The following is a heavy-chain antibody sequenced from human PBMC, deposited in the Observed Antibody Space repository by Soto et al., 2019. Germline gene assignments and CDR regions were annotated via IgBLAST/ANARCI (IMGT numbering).Heavy chain of an antibody. J-gene: IGHJ4*02. Sequence: QVQLVESGGGVVQPGRSLRLSCAASGFAFSTYGMHWVRQAPGKGVEWVAVTTSDGARINYADSVKGRFTISRDNSRTTLYLQMNSLRIDDTAVYYCARKNPGREWELPDYWGQGTLVTGSS. CDR2: TTSDGARI. CDR1: GFAFSTYG. D-gene: IGHD1-26*01. V-gene: IGHV3-30*03. CDR3: ARKNPGREWELPDY.